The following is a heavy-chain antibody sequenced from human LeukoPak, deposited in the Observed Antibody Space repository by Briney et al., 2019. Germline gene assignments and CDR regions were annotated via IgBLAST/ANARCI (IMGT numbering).Heavy chain of an antibody. CDR3: ATYTHWVDGDV. D-gene: IGHD3-16*01. Sequence: GGSLRLSCSASGFTFSGSWMSWVGQAPGKGREGVANMNQDESDKDNVASVNARLTISRENARNSLYTQMGSLRAEDKAVYYCATYTHWVDGDVWGQGTTVTVSS. V-gene: IGHV3-7*01. CDR2: MNQDESDK. J-gene: IGHJ6*02. CDR1: GFTFSGSW.